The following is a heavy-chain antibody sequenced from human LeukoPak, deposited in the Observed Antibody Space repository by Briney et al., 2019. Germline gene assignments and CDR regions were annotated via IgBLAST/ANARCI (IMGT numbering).Heavy chain of an antibody. Sequence: ASVKVSCKASGYTFTSYDINWVRQATGQGLEWMGWMNPNSGNTGYAQKFQGRVTMTRNTSISTAYMELSSLRSEDTAVYYCAVLWFGENQVDYWGQGTLVTVSS. CDR1: GYTFTSYD. J-gene: IGHJ4*02. CDR2: MNPNSGNT. V-gene: IGHV1-8*01. CDR3: AVLWFGENQVDY. D-gene: IGHD3-10*01.